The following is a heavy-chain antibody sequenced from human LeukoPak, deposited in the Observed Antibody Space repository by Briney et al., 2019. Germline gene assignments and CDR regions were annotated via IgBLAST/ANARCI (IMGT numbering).Heavy chain of an antibody. Sequence: ASVKVSCKASGYTFTSYGISWVRQAPGQGLEWMGWISAYNGNTNYAQKLQGRVTMTTDTSTSTAYMELRSLRSDDTAVYYCAGVAARADWFDPWGQGTLVTVSS. D-gene: IGHD2-15*01. CDR2: ISAYNGNT. CDR3: AGVAARADWFDP. CDR1: GYTFTSYG. V-gene: IGHV1-18*01. J-gene: IGHJ5*02.